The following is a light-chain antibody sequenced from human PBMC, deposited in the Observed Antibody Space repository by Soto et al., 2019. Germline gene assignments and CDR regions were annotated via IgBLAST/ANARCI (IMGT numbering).Light chain of an antibody. V-gene: IGLV4-69*01. CDR1: SGHSSYA. CDR2: LNNDGSH. J-gene: IGLJ2*01. CDR3: QTWGTGFQF. Sequence: QPVLTQSPSASASLGASVKLTCTLSSGHSSYAIDWHQKQPGKGPRYLMDLNNDGSHTKGDGIPDRFSGSSSGADRFLIISSLQSEDEADYYCQTWGTGFQFFGCGTQLTVL.